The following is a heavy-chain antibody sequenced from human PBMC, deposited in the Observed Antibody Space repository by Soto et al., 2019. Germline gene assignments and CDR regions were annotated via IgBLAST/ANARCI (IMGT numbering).Heavy chain of an antibody. CDR3: ARGLDMTTHYYYYYMDV. Sequence: GGSLRLSCAASGFTFSSYSMNWVRQAPGKGLEWVSSISSSSSYIYYADSVKGRFTISRDNAKNSLYLQMNSLRAEDTAVYYCARGLDMTTHYYYYYMDVWGKGTTVTVSS. D-gene: IGHD4-4*01. CDR1: GFTFSSYS. CDR2: ISSSSSYI. V-gene: IGHV3-21*01. J-gene: IGHJ6*03.